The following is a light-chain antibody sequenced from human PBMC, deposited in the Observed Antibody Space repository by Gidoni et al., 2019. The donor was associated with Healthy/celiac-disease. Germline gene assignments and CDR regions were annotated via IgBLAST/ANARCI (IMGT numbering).Light chain of an antibody. Sequence: DIQMTQSPSSLSASVGDRVTITCRASQSISSYLNWYQQKPGKAPTLLIYAASSLQSGVPSRFSGSGSGTDFTLTISSLQPEDFATYYCQQSYTVTFGQGTRLEIK. CDR3: QQSYTVT. CDR2: AAS. CDR1: QSISSY. J-gene: IGKJ5*01. V-gene: IGKV1-39*01.